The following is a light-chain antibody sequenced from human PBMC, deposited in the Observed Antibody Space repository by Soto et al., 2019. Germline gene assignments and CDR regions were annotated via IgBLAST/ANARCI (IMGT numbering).Light chain of an antibody. Sequence: EIVLTQSPATLSSPPGERATLSCRASQSVSSYLAWYQQKPGQAPRLLIYDASNRATGIPARFSGSGSGTDFTLTISSLEPEDFAVYYCQQRSNWPLTFGPGTKVDIK. CDR3: QQRSNWPLT. CDR1: QSVSSY. V-gene: IGKV3-11*01. CDR2: DAS. J-gene: IGKJ3*01.